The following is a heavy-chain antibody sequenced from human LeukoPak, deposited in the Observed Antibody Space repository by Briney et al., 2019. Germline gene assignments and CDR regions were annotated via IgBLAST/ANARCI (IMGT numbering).Heavy chain of an antibody. D-gene: IGHD6-13*01. CDR1: GGSFRSDA. V-gene: IGHV1-69*04. CDR2: IFPILGIA. CDR3: ARKGRAAVGTDYYYGMDV. J-gene: IGHJ6*01. Sequence: SVKVSCKASGGSFRSDAISRVRQAPGQGLEWMGRIFPILGIANYAQKFQGRVTITADKSTSTAYMELSSLRSEDTAVYYCARKGRAAVGTDYYYGMDVWGQGTTVTVSS.